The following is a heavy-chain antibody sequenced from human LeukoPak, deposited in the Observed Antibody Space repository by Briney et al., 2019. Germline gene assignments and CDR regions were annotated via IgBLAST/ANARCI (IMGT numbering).Heavy chain of an antibody. CDR1: GYTFTSYG. Sequence: ASVKVSCKASGYTFTSYGISWVRQAPGQGLEWMGWISAYNGNTNYAQKLQGRVTMTRNTSISTAYMELSSLRSEDTAVYYCARDPGIVGATYYYGMDVWGQGTTVTVSS. D-gene: IGHD1-26*01. V-gene: IGHV1-18*01. CDR3: ARDPGIVGATYYYGMDV. J-gene: IGHJ6*02. CDR2: ISAYNGNT.